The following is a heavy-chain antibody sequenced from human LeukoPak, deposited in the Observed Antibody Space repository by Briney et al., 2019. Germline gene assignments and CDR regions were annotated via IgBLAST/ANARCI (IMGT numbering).Heavy chain of an antibody. CDR2: MNPNSGNT. CDR3: ARGDSSSWYETFDY. CDR1: GYTFTGYY. Sequence: ASVKVSCKASGYTFTGYYVHWVRQATGQGLEWMGWMNPNSGNTGYAQKFQGRVTMTRNTSISTAYMELSSLRSEDTAVYYCARGDSSSWYETFDYWGQGTLVTVSS. V-gene: IGHV1-8*02. D-gene: IGHD6-13*01. J-gene: IGHJ4*02.